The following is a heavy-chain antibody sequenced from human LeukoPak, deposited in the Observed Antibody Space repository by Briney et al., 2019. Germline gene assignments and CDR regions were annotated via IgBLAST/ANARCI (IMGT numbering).Heavy chain of an antibody. V-gene: IGHV4-59*12. J-gene: IGHJ4*02. CDR1: GGYISRYY. Sequence: SETLSLTCTVSGGYISRYYGSWIRQPPGKGLEWIGYIYYSGSTNYNPSLKSRVTISVDKSKNQFSLKLSSVTAADTAVYYCAKGMAYYDFWSRFEWRQGTLVTVSS. CDR2: IYYSGST. D-gene: IGHD3-3*01. CDR3: AKGMAYYDFWSRFE.